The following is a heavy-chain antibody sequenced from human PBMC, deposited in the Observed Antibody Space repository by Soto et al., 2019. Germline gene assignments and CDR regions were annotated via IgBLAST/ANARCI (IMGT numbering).Heavy chain of an antibody. CDR2: ISGSAGGGTT. J-gene: IGHJ4*02. CDR3: AKPGYCSGGSCYVSGTSRYYFDY. V-gene: IGHV3-23*01. Sequence: EVQLLESGGGLVQPGGSLRLSCAASGFAFSSYAMSWVRQAPGKGLEWISVISGSAGGGTTYYADSVRGRFTISRDNSKNTLYLQMNSLRVDDTALYYRAKPGYCSGGSCYVSGTSRYYFDYWGQGALVTVSS. D-gene: IGHD2-15*01. CDR1: GFAFSSYA.